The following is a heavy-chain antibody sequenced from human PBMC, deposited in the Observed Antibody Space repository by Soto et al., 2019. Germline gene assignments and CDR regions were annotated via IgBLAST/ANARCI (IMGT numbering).Heavy chain of an antibody. D-gene: IGHD3-3*01. CDR3: GRDGLVWGGLEWLRLPLYYFGMDV. Sequence: SLTCTVSAGSISSGDYYWSWIRHPPGKDLDWIGYIYYSGSTYYKPSLKSRVTISVDTSKNQFSLKLSSVTAADTAVYYCGRDGLVWGGLEWLRLPLYYFGMDVWGQGTMVTVSS. CDR1: AGSISSGDYY. CDR2: IYYSGST. V-gene: IGHV4-30-4*01. J-gene: IGHJ6*02.